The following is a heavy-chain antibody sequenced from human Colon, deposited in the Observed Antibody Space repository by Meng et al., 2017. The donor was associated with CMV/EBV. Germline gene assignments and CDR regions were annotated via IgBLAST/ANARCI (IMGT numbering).Heavy chain of an antibody. D-gene: IGHD5-18*01. J-gene: IGHJ4*02. CDR2: IYYRGDT. CDR3: AVNADTATGFEY. V-gene: IGHV4-59*01. CDR1: GGSINNYY. Sequence: SETLSLTCTVSGGSINNYYWSWIRQSPGKGLEWIGYIYYRGDTDYHPSLKGRVTISVDKSKNQFSMRLTSVSPADTAVYYCAVNADTATGFEYWGQGRLVTVSS.